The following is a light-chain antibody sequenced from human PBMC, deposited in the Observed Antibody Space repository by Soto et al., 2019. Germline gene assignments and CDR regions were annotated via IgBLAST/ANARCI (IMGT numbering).Light chain of an antibody. CDR1: QSLLYSSNNKNN. CDR3: QQFYSTPT. J-gene: IGKJ3*01. Sequence: DIVMTQSPDSLAVPLGERATINCRSSQSLLYSSNNKNNLAWYQQKPGQPPKLLIYWASTRESGVPDRFSGSGSGTDFTLTISSRQAEDVAVYYCQQFYSTPTFGPGTKVEIK. V-gene: IGKV4-1*01. CDR2: WAS.